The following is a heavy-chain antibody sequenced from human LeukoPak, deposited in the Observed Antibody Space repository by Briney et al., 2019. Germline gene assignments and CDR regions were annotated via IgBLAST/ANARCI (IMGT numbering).Heavy chain of an antibody. CDR2: ISGSGGST. Sequence: GGSLRLSCAASGFTFSNYAMSWVRQAPGKGLEWVSAISGSGGSTDYADSVKGRFTISRDNSKNTPYLQMNSLRAEDTAIYYCAKDGSYYNFDYWGQGTLVTVSS. CDR3: AKDGSYYNFDY. J-gene: IGHJ4*02. CDR1: GFTFSNYA. V-gene: IGHV3-23*01. D-gene: IGHD1-26*01.